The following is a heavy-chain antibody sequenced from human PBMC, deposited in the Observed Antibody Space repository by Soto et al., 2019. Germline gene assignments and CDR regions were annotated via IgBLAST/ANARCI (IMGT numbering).Heavy chain of an antibody. V-gene: IGHV1-46*01. CDR2: INPGGDSA. D-gene: IGHD3-10*01. CDR1: ESTFSSSF. Sequence: QVQLVQSGADVKKPGTSVKISCTSSESTFSSSFVHWVRQSSGQGFEWMRIINPGGDSATYAQKFRGRLSATRDTTANTVYLELSRLTTQDTAIYYCTRGLTTRTYYKWGQGTLVTVSS. J-gene: IGHJ4*02. CDR3: TRGLTTRTYYK.